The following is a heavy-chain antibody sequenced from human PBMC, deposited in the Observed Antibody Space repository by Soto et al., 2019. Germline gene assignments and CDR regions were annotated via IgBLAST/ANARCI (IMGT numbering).Heavy chain of an antibody. J-gene: IGHJ4*02. V-gene: IGHV3-23*01. CDR1: GFTFSSYA. D-gene: IGHD2-15*01. CDR3: AKRRGYCSGGSCLPFDY. Sequence: EVQLLESGGGLVQPGGSLRLSCAASGFTFSSYAMSWVRQAPGTGLEWVSAISGSGGSTYYADSVKGRFTISRDNSKNTLYLQMNSLRAEDTAVYYCAKRRGYCSGGSCLPFDYWGQGTLVTVSS. CDR2: ISGSGGST.